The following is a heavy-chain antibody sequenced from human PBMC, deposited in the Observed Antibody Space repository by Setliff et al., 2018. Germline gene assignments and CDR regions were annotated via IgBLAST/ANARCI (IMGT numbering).Heavy chain of an antibody. V-gene: IGHV3-33*03. J-gene: IGHJ4*02. D-gene: IGHD3-16*02. CDR2: ICHDGGNK. CDR1: GFTFSSYG. Sequence: GGSLRLSCAASGFTFSSYGMHWVRQAPGKGLEWVAVICHDGGNKYHADSVKGRFTISRDNSKNTLYLQMSSLRSEDTAVYYCVKASSDLSMAYFDLWGQGTLVTVS. CDR3: VKASSDLSMAYFDL.